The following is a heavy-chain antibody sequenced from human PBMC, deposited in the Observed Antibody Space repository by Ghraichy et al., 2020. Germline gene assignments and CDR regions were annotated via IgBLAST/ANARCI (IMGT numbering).Heavy chain of an antibody. D-gene: IGHD3-16*01. CDR2: ISAYNGNT. CDR3: AGDIITVIGHYYYYYGMDV. CDR1: GYTFTSYG. Sequence: ASVKVSCKASGYTFTSYGISWVRQAPGQGLEWMGWISAYNGNTNYAQKLQGRVTMTTDTSTSTAYMELRSLRSDDTAVYYWAGDIITVIGHYYYYYGMDVWGQGTTVTVSS. V-gene: IGHV1-18*01. J-gene: IGHJ6*02.